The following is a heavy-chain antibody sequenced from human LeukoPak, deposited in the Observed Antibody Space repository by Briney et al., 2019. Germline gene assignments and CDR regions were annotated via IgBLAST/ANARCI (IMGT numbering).Heavy chain of an antibody. V-gene: IGHV4-39*07. CDR3: ARGRRSVRGAGYYYYMDV. CDR1: GGSISSSSYY. J-gene: IGHJ6*03. CDR2: IYYSGST. Sequence: SETLSLTCTVSGGSISSSSYYWGWIRQPPGKGLEWIGSIYYSGSTYYNPSLKSRVTISVDTSKNQFSLKLSSVTAADTAVYYCARGRRSVRGAGYYYYMDVWGKGTTVTVSS. D-gene: IGHD4/OR15-4a*01.